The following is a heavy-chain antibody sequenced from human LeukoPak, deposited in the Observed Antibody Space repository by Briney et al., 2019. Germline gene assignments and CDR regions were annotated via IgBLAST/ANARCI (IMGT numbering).Heavy chain of an antibody. CDR3: ARDGVGYDSSGYYYVEDAFDI. CDR2: ISAYNGNT. V-gene: IGHV1-18*01. CDR1: GYTFTRYG. Sequence: ASVKVSCKASGYTFTRYGISWVRQAPGQGLEWMGWISAYNGNTNYAQKLQGRVTMTTDTSTSTAYMELRSLRSDDTAVYYCARDGVGYDSSGYYYVEDAFDIWGQGTMVTVSS. D-gene: IGHD3-22*01. J-gene: IGHJ3*02.